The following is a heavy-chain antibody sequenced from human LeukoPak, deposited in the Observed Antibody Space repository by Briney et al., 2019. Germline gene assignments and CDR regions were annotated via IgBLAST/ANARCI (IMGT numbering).Heavy chain of an antibody. CDR2: ISSSSSTI. D-gene: IGHD3-10*01. V-gene: IGHV3-48*01. J-gene: IGHJ4*02. CDR1: GFTFSSYS. Sequence: GGSLRLSCAASGFTFSSYSMNWVRQAPGKGLEWVSYISSSSSTIYYADSVKGRFTISGDNSKNTLYLQMNSLRAEDTAVYYCAKDITWFGEPYPYFDYWGQGTLVTVSS. CDR3: AKDITWFGEPYPYFDY.